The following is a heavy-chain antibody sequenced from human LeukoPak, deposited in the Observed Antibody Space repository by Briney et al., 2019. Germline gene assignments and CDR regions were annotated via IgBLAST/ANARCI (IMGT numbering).Heavy chain of an antibody. CDR2: IKQDGSDK. Sequence: GGSLRLSCAASGFTFSNSWMSWVRQAPGRGLEWVANIKQDGSDKYYADSVKGRFTISRDNSKNTLYLQMNSLRAEDTAVYYCAKGVDTAMVDWGQGTLVTVSS. CDR3: AKGVDTAMVD. J-gene: IGHJ4*02. D-gene: IGHD5-18*01. V-gene: IGHV3-7*02. CDR1: GFTFSNSW.